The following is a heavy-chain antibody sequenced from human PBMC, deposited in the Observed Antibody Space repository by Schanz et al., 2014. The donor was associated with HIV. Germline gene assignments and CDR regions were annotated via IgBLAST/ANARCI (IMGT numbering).Heavy chain of an antibody. CDR1: EFTFSSYG. Sequence: QVQLVESGGGVVQPGRSLRLSCAASEFTFSSYGMHWVRQAPGKGLEWVAVIWYDGSNKYYADSVKGRFTISRDNSKKTLYLQMNSLRAEDTAVYYCARGEAITYYYHYYGMDVWGQGTTVTVSS. V-gene: IGHV3-33*01. CDR2: IWYDGSNK. CDR3: ARGEAITYYYHYYGMDV. D-gene: IGHD1-20*01. J-gene: IGHJ6*02.